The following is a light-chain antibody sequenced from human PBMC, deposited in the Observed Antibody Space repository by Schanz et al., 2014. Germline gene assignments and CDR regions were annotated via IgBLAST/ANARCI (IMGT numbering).Light chain of an antibody. CDR2: EVN. J-gene: IGLJ2*01. CDR1: SSDVGGYNY. Sequence: QSALTQPPSASGSPGRSVTISCTGTSSDVGGYNYVSWYQQHPGKAPKLMISEVNKRPSGVPDRFSGSKSGNTASLTVSGLQAEDEADYYCSSYTSSSTVVFGGGTKLTVL. V-gene: IGLV2-8*01. CDR3: SSYTSSSTVV.